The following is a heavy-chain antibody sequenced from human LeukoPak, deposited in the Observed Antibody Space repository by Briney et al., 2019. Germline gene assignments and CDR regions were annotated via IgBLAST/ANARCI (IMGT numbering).Heavy chain of an antibody. J-gene: IGHJ4*02. D-gene: IGHD6-6*01. Sequence: SETLSLTCSVSGGSINNYYWSWIRQPPGKGLEWIGYIYYSGTTNYNPSLKSRVTISVDTSKNQFSLKLSSVTAADTAVYYCARDTTEYSSSRVLDYWGQGTLVTVSS. CDR1: GGSINNYY. CDR3: ARDTTEYSSSRVLDY. CDR2: IYYSGTT. V-gene: IGHV4-59*01.